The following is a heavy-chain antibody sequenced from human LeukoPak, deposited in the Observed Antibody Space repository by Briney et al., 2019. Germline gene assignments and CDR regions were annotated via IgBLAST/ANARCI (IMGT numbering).Heavy chain of an antibody. Sequence: SETLSLTCTVSGGSISSSSFYWGWIRQPPGKGLEWIGSIYYSGSTYYNPSLKSRVTISVDTSKNQFSLKLSSVTAADTAVYYCARREAAFDSWGQGTLVTVSS. V-gene: IGHV4-39*01. D-gene: IGHD1-26*01. J-gene: IGHJ4*02. CDR2: IYYSGST. CDR1: GGSISSSSFY. CDR3: ARREAAFDS.